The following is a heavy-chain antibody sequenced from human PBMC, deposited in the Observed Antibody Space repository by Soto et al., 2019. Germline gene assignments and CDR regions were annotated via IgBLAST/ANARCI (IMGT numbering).Heavy chain of an antibody. CDR3: ARDRGDYYYYYMDV. D-gene: IGHD3-10*01. J-gene: IGHJ6*03. Sequence: QVQLVESGGGVVQPGRSLRLSCAASGFTFSSSGMHWVRQTPGKGLEWVAVIWYDGSNKYYADSVKGRFTIARDNSKNTLYLQMNSLRAEDTAVYYCARDRGDYYYYYMDVWGKGTTVTVSS. CDR1: GFTFSSSG. CDR2: IWYDGSNK. V-gene: IGHV3-33*01.